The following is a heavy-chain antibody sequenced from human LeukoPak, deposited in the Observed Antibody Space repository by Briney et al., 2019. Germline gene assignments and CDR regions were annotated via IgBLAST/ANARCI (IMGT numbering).Heavy chain of an antibody. J-gene: IGHJ4*02. CDR3: ARDSYGYGGVDY. V-gene: IGHV4-59*01. CDR2: IYYSGSP. D-gene: IGHD4-23*01. CDR1: GDSIGSYY. Sequence: SETLSLTCTVSGDSIGSYYWSWIRQPPGKGLEWIGYIYYSGSPNYNPSLKSRVTISVDTSKNQFSLKLSSVTAADTAVYYCARDSYGYGGVDYWGQGTLVTVSS.